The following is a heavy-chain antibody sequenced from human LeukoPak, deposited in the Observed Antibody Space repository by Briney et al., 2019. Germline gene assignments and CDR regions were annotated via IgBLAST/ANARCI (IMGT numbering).Heavy chain of an antibody. CDR3: ARVVVVPAALDAFDI. D-gene: IGHD2-2*01. CDR1: GGSISSGGYS. J-gene: IGHJ3*02. Sequence: SETLSLTCAVSGGSISSGGYSWSWIRQPPGKGLEWIGYIYHSGSTYYNPSLKSRVTISVDRSKNQFSLKLSSVTAADTAVYYCARVVVVPAALDAFDIWGQGAMVTVSS. V-gene: IGHV4-30-2*01. CDR2: IYHSGST.